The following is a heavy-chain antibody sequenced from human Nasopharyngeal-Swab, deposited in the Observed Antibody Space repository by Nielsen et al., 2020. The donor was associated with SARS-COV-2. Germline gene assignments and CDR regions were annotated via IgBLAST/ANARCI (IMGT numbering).Heavy chain of an antibody. CDR1: GGSINGGDYY. CDR3: AREGRYYDRSAYNHYYFDS. V-gene: IGHV4-61*02. Sequence: LRLSCTVSGGSINGGDYYWSWIRLPAGEGLEWIGRISASGTTNYNPSLKSRVTISMDTSKSHLSLKLYSATAAETAVYYCAREGRYYDRSAYNHYYFDSWGQGTLVTVSS. J-gene: IGHJ4*02. CDR2: ISASGTT. D-gene: IGHD3-22*01.